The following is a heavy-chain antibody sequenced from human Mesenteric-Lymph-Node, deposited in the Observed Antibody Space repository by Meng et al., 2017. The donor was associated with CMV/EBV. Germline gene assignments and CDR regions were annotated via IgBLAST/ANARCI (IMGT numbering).Heavy chain of an antibody. CDR1: GFTFSRYW. D-gene: IGHD3-3*02. CDR3: SREEKLALPDYYGMDV. V-gene: IGHV3-74*01. J-gene: IGHJ6*02. Sequence: GESLKISCAASGFTFSRYWMDWVRQAPGKGLGWVSRINSDGSSTSYVDSVKGRFTISRDNAKNTLYLQINSLRAEDTAVYYCSREEKLALPDYYGMDVWGQGTTVTVSS. CDR2: INSDGSST.